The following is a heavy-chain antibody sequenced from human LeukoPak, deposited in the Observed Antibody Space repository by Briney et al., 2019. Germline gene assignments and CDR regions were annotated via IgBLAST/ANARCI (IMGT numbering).Heavy chain of an antibody. V-gene: IGHV3-48*01. D-gene: IGHD6-13*01. CDR3: ARGNIVTAAGAFDY. CDR1: GFTFSSYS. Sequence: GGSLRLSCAASGFTFSSYSMNWVRQAPGKGLEWVSYISSSSSIIYYADSVKGRFTISRDNARNSLYLQMNSLRAEDTAVYYCARGNIVTAAGAFDYWGQGTLVTVS. CDR2: ISSSSSII. J-gene: IGHJ4*02.